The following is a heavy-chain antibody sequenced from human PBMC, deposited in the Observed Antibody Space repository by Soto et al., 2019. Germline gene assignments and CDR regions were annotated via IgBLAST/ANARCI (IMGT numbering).Heavy chain of an antibody. Sequence: SVKVSCKASGYTFISYVISWVRQAPGQGLEWMGWISAYNGNTNYAQKLQGRVTMTTDTSTSTAYMELRSLRSDDTAVYYCARGISSPLAADAFDIWGQGTMVTVSS. CDR3: ARGISSPLAADAFDI. CDR2: ISAYNGNT. CDR1: GYTFISYV. V-gene: IGHV1-18*04. D-gene: IGHD3-3*02. J-gene: IGHJ3*02.